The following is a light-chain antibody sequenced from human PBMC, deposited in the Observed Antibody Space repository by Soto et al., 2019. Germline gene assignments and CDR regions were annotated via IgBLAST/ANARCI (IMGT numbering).Light chain of an antibody. CDR1: QSVSSY. CDR2: GAS. V-gene: IGKV3-11*01. CDR3: QQYNNWPRT. J-gene: IGKJ1*01. Sequence: EIVLTPSPATLSLSPGDRDTLSCRASQSVSSYLAWYQQKPGQAPRLLIYGASSRATGIPDRFSVIWSGTDFTLTISRLEPEDFSVYDGQQYNNWPRTVGQGTKVDIK.